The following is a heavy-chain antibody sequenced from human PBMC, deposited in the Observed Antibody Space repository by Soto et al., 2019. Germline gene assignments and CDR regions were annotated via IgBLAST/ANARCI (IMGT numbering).Heavy chain of an antibody. J-gene: IGHJ6*02. CDR1: MALFCSYL. CDR2: CSGTGGST. V-gene: IGHV3-23*01. CDR3: AKDKTPITLVGGVMDFAYDYAMDV. Sequence: CLEICRESSMALFCSYLIDGVGKAQGRGLDGVSGCSGTGGSTKYADSVQGRVTIPRDSSRNTLYLQMNSLRPDDTAVYYCAKDKTPITLVGGVMDFAYDYAMDVWGHG. D-gene: IGHD3-10*01.